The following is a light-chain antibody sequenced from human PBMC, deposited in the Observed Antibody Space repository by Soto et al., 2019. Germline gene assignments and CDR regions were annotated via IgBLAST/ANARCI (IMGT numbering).Light chain of an antibody. CDR1: QSISSW. V-gene: IGKV1-5*01. Sequence: DIQITQSPSTLSASVGDRVTITCRASQSISSWLAWYQQKPGKAPKLLIYDASSLQSGVPSRFSGSGSGTNFTLTINSLQPEDYATYYCQQSYNIQALTFGGGTKVDIK. CDR3: QQSYNIQALT. CDR2: DAS. J-gene: IGKJ4*01.